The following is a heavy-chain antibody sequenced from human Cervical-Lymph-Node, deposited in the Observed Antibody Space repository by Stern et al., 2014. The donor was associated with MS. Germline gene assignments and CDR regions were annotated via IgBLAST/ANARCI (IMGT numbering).Heavy chain of an antibody. J-gene: IGHJ4*02. CDR2: IYYSGST. CDR3: ARGRGYSYGWGYYFDY. D-gene: IGHD5-18*01. CDR1: GGSISSYY. V-gene: IGHV4-59*01. Sequence: QVQLQESGPGLVKPSETLSLTCTVSGGSISSYYWSWIRQPPGQGLEWIGYIYYSGSTNNYPSLKSRVTISVDTSKNQFSLKLSSVTAADTAVYYCARGRGYSYGWGYYFDYWGQGTLVTVSS.